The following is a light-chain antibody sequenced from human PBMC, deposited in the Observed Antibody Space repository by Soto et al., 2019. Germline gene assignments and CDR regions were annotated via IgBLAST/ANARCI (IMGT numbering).Light chain of an antibody. Sequence: DIQMTPSPSSLSASVGARVTITRRASQGISNYLAWYQQKPGKVPKLLIYAASTLQSGVPSRFSGSGSGTDFTLTISSLQPEDFATYYCQKCGVAPFTFGGGTKVDI. CDR1: QGISNY. CDR2: AAS. V-gene: IGKV1-27*01. CDR3: QKCGVAPFT. J-gene: IGKJ4*01.